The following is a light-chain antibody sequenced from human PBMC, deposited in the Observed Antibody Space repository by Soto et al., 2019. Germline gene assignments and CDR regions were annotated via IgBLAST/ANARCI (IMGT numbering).Light chain of an antibody. J-gene: IGLJ1*01. Sequence: QSVLTQPPSASGSPGQSVTISCTGTSSDVGGYKYVSWYQQHPGKAPKLILYEVSKRPSGVPGRFSGSKSGNTASLSISGLQAEDEADYYCCSHSASYTFVFGTG. V-gene: IGLV2-8*01. CDR2: EVS. CDR1: SSDVGGYKY. CDR3: CSHSASYTFV.